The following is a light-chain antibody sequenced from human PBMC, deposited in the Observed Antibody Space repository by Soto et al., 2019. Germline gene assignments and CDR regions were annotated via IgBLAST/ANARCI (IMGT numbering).Light chain of an antibody. CDR3: QQRSNWPLN. J-gene: IGKJ5*01. Sequence: IVLTHSPATLSLSPWERATLSFRASQSVSIYLAWYQQKPGEAPRLLIYDASNRATGIPARFSGSGSGTDFTLTISSLEPEDFAVYYCQQRSNWPLNFGQGTRLEIK. CDR1: QSVSIY. V-gene: IGKV3-11*01. CDR2: DAS.